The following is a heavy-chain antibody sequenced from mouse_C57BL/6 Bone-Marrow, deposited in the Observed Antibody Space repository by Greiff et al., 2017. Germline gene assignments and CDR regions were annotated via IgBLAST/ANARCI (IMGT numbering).Heavy chain of an antibody. Sequence: QVQLQQPGAELVKPGASVKLSCKASGYTFTSYWMHWVKQRPGQGLEWIGMIPPNSGSTNYNEKFKSKATLTVDKSSSTAYLQLSSLTSEDSAVYYCARRELGPFDYWGQGTTLTVSS. D-gene: IGHD4-1*01. J-gene: IGHJ2*01. CDR1: GYTFTSYW. CDR2: IPPNSGST. V-gene: IGHV1-64*01. CDR3: ARRELGPFDY.